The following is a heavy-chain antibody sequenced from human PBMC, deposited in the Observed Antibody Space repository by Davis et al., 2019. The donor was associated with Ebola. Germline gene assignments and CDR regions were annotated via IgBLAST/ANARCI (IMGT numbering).Heavy chain of an antibody. V-gene: IGHV3-21*01. CDR1: GFTFSSYS. D-gene: IGHD3-3*01. CDR2: ISSSSSYI. J-gene: IGHJ6*02. CDR3: ARATYYDFWSGYLPGGMDV. Sequence: PGGSLRLSCAASGFTFSSYSMNWVRQAPGKGLEWVSSISSSSSYIYYADSVKGRFTISRDNAKNSLYLQMNSLRAEDTAVYYCARATYYDFWSGYLPGGMDVWGQGTTVTVSS.